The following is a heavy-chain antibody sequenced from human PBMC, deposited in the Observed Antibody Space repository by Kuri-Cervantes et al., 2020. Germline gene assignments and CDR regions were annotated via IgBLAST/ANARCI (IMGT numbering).Heavy chain of an antibody. CDR2: ISSSSSYI. D-gene: IGHD5-12*01. Sequence: GGSLRLSCAASGFTFSSYAMSWVRQAPGKGLEWVSSISSSSSYIYYADSVKGRFTISRDNAKNSLYLQMNSLRDEDTAVYYCARDRRGYDSEYFQHWGQGTLVTVSS. CDR3: ARDRRGYDSEYFQH. J-gene: IGHJ1*01. CDR1: GFTFSSYA. V-gene: IGHV3-21*01.